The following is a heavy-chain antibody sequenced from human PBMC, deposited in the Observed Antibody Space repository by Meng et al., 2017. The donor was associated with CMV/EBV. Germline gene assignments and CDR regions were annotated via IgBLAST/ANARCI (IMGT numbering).Heavy chain of an antibody. CDR1: GGSISSYY. D-gene: IGHD3-10*01. CDR3: ARSGVGVR. J-gene: IGHJ4*02. Sequence: SETLSLTCTVSGGSISSYYWSWIRQPPGKGLEWIGYIYYSGSTNYNPSLKSRVTISVDTSKNQFSLKLSSVTAADTAVYYCARSGVGVRWGQGTLVTVSS. V-gene: IGHV4-59*01. CDR2: IYYSGST.